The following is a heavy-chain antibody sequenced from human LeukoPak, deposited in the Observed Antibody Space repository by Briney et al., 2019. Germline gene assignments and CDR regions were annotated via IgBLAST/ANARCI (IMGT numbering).Heavy chain of an antibody. CDR3: ARAYCSSTSCYTWMYYYYGMDV. J-gene: IGHJ6*02. D-gene: IGHD2-2*02. Sequence: ASVKVSCKASGYTFTSYYMHWVRQAPGQGLEWMGIINPSGGSTSYAQKFQGRVTMTRDTSTSTVYMELSSLRSEDTAVYYCARAYCSSTSCYTWMYYYYGMDVWGQGPRSPSP. CDR1: GYTFTSYY. CDR2: INPSGGST. V-gene: IGHV1-46*01.